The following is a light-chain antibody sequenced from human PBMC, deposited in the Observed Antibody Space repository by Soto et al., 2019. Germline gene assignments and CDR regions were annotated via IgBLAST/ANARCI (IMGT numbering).Light chain of an antibody. CDR2: DVS. CDR3: CSFTSSDTDV. CDR1: SSDVGFSNY. V-gene: IGLV2-14*03. Sequence: QSVLTQPASVSGSPGQSITISCTGTSSDVGFSNYIFWYQQHPGKAPKLIISDVSNRPSGVSNRFSGSKSANTASLTISGLQAEDETDYYCCSFTSSDTDVFGSGTKVTVL. J-gene: IGLJ1*01.